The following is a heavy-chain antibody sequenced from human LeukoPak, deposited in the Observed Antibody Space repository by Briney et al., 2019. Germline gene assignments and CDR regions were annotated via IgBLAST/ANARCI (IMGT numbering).Heavy chain of an antibody. V-gene: IGHV4-59*01. CDR1: GGSISSYY. Sequence: PSETLSLTCTVSGGSISSYYWSWIRQPPGKGLEWIGYIYYSGSTNYNPSLKSRVTISVDTSKNQFSLKLSSVTAADTAVYYCARGLTGIHYFDYWGQGTLVTVSS. J-gene: IGHJ4*02. CDR2: IYYSGST. CDR3: ARGLTGIHYFDY. D-gene: IGHD7-27*01.